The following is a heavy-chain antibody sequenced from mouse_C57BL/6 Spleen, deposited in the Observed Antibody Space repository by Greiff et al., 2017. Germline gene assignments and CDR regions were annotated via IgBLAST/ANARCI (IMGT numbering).Heavy chain of an antibody. CDR3: ATTGYSNYAMDY. CDR2: ISSGSSNI. D-gene: IGHD2-5*01. J-gene: IGHJ4*01. V-gene: IGHV5-17*01. Sequence: EVLLVESGGGLVKPGGSLKLSCAASGFTFSDYGMHWVRQAPEKGLEWVAYISSGSSNIYYADTVKGRFTFSRDTAKNTLFLQRTSLRSEDTAMYYGATTGYSNYAMDYWGQGTSGTVSS. CDR1: GFTFSDYG.